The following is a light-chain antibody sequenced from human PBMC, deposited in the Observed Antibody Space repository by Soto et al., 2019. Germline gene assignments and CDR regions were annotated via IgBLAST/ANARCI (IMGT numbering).Light chain of an antibody. CDR1: QSVPRSY. CDR2: GTS. J-gene: IGKJ5*01. Sequence: EVVLTQSPVTLSLSPGERATLSCRASQSVPRSYLAWYQQKPGQAPRLLIYGTSSRATGIPGRLSGRGAGADFTLTSSRMEPEDFAVFYCQQYGSSITVGQGTRLYIK. V-gene: IGKV3-20*01. CDR3: QQYGSSIT.